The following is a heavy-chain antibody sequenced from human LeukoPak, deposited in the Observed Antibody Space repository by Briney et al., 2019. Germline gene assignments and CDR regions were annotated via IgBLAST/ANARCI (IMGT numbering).Heavy chain of an antibody. Sequence: GGSLRLSCAASGFTFSSHAMSWVRQAPGKGLEWVSSIGSSGSTFYADSVRGRFTISRDNSKNTLYLHMNSLRAEDTAVYYCAKERAVYTNPYYFDYWGQGTLVTVSS. CDR3: AKERAVYTNPYYFDY. V-gene: IGHV3-23*01. CDR2: IGSSGST. D-gene: IGHD3-16*01. CDR1: GFTFSSHA. J-gene: IGHJ4*02.